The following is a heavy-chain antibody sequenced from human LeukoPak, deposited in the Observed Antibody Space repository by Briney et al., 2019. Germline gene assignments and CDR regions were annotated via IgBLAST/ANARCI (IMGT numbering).Heavy chain of an antibody. J-gene: IGHJ6*04. Sequence: GGSLRLSCAASGFTFSSYAMHWVRQAPGKGLEWVSGISWNSGSIGYADSVKGRFTISRDNAKNSLYLQMNSLRAEDTAVYYCAELGITMIGGVWGKGTTVTISS. D-gene: IGHD3-10*02. V-gene: IGHV3-9*01. CDR2: ISWNSGSI. CDR3: AELGITMIGGV. CDR1: GFTFSSYA.